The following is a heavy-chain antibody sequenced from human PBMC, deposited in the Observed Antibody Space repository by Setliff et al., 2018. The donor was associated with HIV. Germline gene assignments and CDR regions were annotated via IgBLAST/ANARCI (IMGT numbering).Heavy chain of an antibody. CDR2: IYSSGTT. D-gene: IGHD3-10*01. V-gene: IGHV4-4*07. CDR3: ARDRHSSGLGSYGP. J-gene: IGHJ5*02. CDR1: GGSISSYY. Sequence: ASETLSLTCTVSGGSISSYYWSWIRQPAGRGLEWIGRIYSSGTTNYNPSLKSRVTMSVDTSQNQFSLKLTSVTAADTAVYYCARDRHSSGLGSYGPWGPGTLVTVSS.